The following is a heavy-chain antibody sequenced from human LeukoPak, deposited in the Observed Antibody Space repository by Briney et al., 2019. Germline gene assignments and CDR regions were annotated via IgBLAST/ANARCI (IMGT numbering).Heavy chain of an antibody. V-gene: IGHV3-13*01. CDR3: ARELADGDSIGWHLDL. CDR1: GFSFSSSD. J-gene: IGHJ2*01. CDR2: IGAGFDT. Sequence: GRSLRLSCATSGFSFSSSDMHWVRQVTGKSLEWVSAIGAGFDTYYPDSVKGRFTISRDNDKSSLYLQMNSLRAGDTAVYFCARELADGDSIGWHLDLWGRGTQVTVSS. D-gene: IGHD4-17*01.